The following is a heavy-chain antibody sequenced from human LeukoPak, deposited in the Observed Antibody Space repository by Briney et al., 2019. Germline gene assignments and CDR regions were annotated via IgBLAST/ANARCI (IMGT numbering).Heavy chain of an antibody. D-gene: IGHD3-3*01. Sequence: PGRSLRLSCAASGFAFSSYGMHWVRQAPGKGLEWAAVIWYDGSNKYYADSVKGRFTISRDNSKNTLYLQMNSLRAEDTAVYYCARGGFGPIFGVVIATYYFDYWGQGTLVTVSS. CDR1: GFAFSSYG. CDR2: IWYDGSNK. J-gene: IGHJ4*02. V-gene: IGHV3-33*01. CDR3: ARGGFGPIFGVVIATYYFDY.